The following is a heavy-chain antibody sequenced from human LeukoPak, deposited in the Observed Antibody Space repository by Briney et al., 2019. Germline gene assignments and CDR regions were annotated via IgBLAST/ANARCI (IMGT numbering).Heavy chain of an antibody. D-gene: IGHD6-19*01. CDR2: ISGGTT. V-gene: IGHV3-49*03. CDR1: GFTFGDYL. J-gene: IGHJ4*02. CDR3: SRGSGWLSVY. Sequence: GGSLRLSCTASGFTFGDYLISWFRQAPGKGLEWIGFISGGTTEYAASVKGRFTISRDDSTSIAYLQMNSLTTEDTAVYYCSRGSGWLSVYWGQGTLVTVSS.